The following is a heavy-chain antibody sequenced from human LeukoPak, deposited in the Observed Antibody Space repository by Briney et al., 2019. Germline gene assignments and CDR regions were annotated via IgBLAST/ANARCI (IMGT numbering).Heavy chain of an antibody. Sequence: SKTLSLTCTVSGYSISSGYYWGWIRQPPGKGLEWIGSIYESGSTYYNPSLKSRVTISVDTSKNQFSLKLNSVTAADTAVYFCARGPYSYDSSGAFDIWGQGTMVTVSS. V-gene: IGHV4-38-2*02. CDR3: ARGPYSYDSSGAFDI. J-gene: IGHJ3*02. D-gene: IGHD3-22*01. CDR2: IYESGST. CDR1: GYSISSGYY.